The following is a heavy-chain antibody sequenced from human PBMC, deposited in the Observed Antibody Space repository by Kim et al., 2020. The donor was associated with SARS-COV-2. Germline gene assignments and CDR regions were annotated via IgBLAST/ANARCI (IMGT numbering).Heavy chain of an antibody. J-gene: IGHJ6*02. CDR3: ARDSTICGVEFYGMDV. Sequence: YHPPLKSRVTISVDASKTEFALKLSSVTAADTAVYYCARDSTICGVEFYGMDVWGQGTTVTVSS. D-gene: IGHD3-3*01. V-gene: IGHV4-30-2*05.